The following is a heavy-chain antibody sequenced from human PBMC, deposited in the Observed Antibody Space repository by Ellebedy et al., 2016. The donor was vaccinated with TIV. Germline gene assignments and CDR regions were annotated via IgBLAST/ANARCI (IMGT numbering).Heavy chain of an antibody. CDR1: GLTFSSHS. D-gene: IGHD3-16*01. CDR2: IGTTGNTV. J-gene: IGHJ6*02. Sequence: GESLKISCAASGLTFSSHSMNWVRQAPGKGLEWVSCIGTTGNTVYYADSVKGRFTISRDNDMNLLYLEMNSLRDEDTAVYYCARVRGTYAYGMDVWGQGTTVTVSS. V-gene: IGHV3-48*02. CDR3: ARVRGTYAYGMDV.